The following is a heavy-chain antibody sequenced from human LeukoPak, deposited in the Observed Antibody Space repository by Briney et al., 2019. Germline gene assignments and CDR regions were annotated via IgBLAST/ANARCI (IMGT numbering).Heavy chain of an antibody. CDR1: GGSLSSPY. Sequence: PSETLSHTCTLPGGSLSSPYWSWIRQPPGRGLEWIGYIDYGGSTNYNPSLKSRVTISVDTSKNQFSLKLSSVTAADTAVYYCARVRHQKSTSPFDYWGQGPLGTVSA. J-gene: IGHJ4*02. V-gene: IGHV4-59*11. CDR3: ARVRHQKSTSPFDY. CDR2: IDYGGST.